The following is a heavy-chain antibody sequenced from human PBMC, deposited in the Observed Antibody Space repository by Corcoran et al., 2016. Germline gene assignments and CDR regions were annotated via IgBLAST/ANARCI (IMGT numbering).Heavy chain of an antibody. V-gene: IGHV3-73*02. CDR1: GFTFSDSA. D-gene: IGHD2-8*01. J-gene: IGHJ6*02. CDR2: IRSKANNYAT. Sequence: EVQLVESGGDLVQPGGSLKLSCAASGFTFSDSAIHWVRQASGKGLEWVGRIRSKANNYATMIGASVRGRFTIPGDESKNTAYLQMNSVEIEDTAVYYCSRGMVGDGMDVWGQGTTVTVSS. CDR3: SRGMVGDGMDV.